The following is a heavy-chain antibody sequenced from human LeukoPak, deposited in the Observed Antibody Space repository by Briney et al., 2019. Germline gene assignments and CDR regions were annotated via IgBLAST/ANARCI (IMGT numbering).Heavy chain of an antibody. Sequence: SETLSLTCTVSGGSISSYYWSWIRQPAGKGLEWIGRIYTSGSTNYNPSLKSRVTMSVDTSKNQFSLKLSSVTAADTAVYYCAREYRSGGSCYPLDYWGQGTLVTVSS. CDR1: GGSISSYY. J-gene: IGHJ4*02. V-gene: IGHV4-4*07. CDR3: AREYRSGGSCYPLDY. D-gene: IGHD2-15*01. CDR2: IYTSGST.